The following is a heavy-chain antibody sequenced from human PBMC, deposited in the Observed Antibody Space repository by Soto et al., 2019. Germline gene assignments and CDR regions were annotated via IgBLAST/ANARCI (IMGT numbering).Heavy chain of an antibody. CDR3: GCRVEDISYDYYGMDV. V-gene: IGHV4-4*02. CDR1: GGSVRSNNW. D-gene: IGHD2-15*01. CDR2: IHHREST. Sequence: SETLSLTCAVSGGSVRSNNWWFWVRQPPGKGLEWIGEIHHRESTNLNPSLKSRVTISVDRSKNEFSLKVKSVTAADTAVYYCGCRVEDISYDYYGMDVWGQGTTVTVS. J-gene: IGHJ6*02.